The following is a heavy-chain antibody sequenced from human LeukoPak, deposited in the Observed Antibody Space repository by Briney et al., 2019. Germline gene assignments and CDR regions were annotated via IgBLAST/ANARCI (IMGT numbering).Heavy chain of an antibody. V-gene: IGHV4-59*08. CDR1: DDSISDYY. CDR2: FHNSGTS. Sequence: SENLSRNCTVSDDSISDYYRGWIRQPPGKGLEWIGYFHNSGTSTYNPSLKSRVTISADTSKNQFSLKLSSVTAADTAVYYCARVLGVATMRPTFYYFDYWGQGTLVTVSS. CDR3: ARVLGVATMRPTFYYFDY. J-gene: IGHJ4*02. D-gene: IGHD5-12*01.